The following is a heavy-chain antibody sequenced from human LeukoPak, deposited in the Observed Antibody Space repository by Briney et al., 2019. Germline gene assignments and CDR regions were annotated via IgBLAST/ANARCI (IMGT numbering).Heavy chain of an antibody. D-gene: IGHD3-16*01. CDR3: ARGGPPTGFWGPFDY. CDR1: GCTFTSYG. J-gene: IGHJ4*02. Sequence: ASVKVSCKASGCTFTSYGISWVRQAPGQGLEWMGWISAYNGNTNYAQKLQGRVTMTTDTSTSTAYMELRSLRSDDTAVYYCARGGPPTGFWGPFDYWGQGTLVTVSS. CDR2: ISAYNGNT. V-gene: IGHV1-18*01.